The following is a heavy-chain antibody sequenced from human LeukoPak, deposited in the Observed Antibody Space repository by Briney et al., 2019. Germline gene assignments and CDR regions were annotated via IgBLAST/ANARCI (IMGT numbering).Heavy chain of an antibody. CDR1: GFTFSSYS. CDR3: AREGCSGGSCYPTYYYYMDV. CDR2: ISSSSSYI. D-gene: IGHD2-15*01. J-gene: IGHJ6*03. V-gene: IGHV3-21*01. Sequence: GGSLRLSCAASGFTFSSYSMNWVRQAPGKGLEWVSSISSSSSYIYYADSVKGRFTISRDNAKNSLYLQMNSLRAEDTAVYYCAREGCSGGSCYPTYYYYMDVWGKGTTVTVSS.